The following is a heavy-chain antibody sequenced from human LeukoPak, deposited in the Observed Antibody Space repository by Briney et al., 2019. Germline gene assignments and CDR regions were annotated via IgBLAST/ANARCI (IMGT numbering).Heavy chain of an antibody. CDR3: ARYCSSTSCYLDY. CDR2: ISGSGGST. D-gene: IGHD2-2*01. J-gene: IGHJ4*02. V-gene: IGHV3-23*01. CDR1: GFTFSSYA. Sequence: GGSLRLSCAASGFTFSSYAMSWVRRAPGKGLEWVSAISGSGGSTYYADSVKGRFTISRDNSKNTLYLQMNSLRAEDTAVYYCARYCSSTSCYLDYWGQGTLVTVSS.